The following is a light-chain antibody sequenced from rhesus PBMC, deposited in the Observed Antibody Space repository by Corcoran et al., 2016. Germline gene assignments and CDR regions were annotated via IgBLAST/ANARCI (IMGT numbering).Light chain of an antibody. CDR1: SSVSTS. J-gene: IGKJ2*01. Sequence: EIVLTQSPTSMAVSQGERVTISCTASSSVSTSYLHWYQQRPGFPPRLLVYGTSSLASGAPARFSAGGSGTSYTLTISSMGAEDAANSFCQQGISIPYTFGQGTKVQIK. CDR3: QQGISIPYT. CDR2: GTS. V-gene: IGKV3-17*03.